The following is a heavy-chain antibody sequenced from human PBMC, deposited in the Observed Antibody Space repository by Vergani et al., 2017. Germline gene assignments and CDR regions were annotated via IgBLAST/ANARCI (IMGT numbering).Heavy chain of an antibody. CDR1: GGSINPSSSF. V-gene: IGHV4-39*02. Sequence: QLQLQESGPGLVKPSETLSLICTVSGGSINPSSSFWGWIRQSPGKGLEWIGSIYHSGSTHYNPSLKSQVTISVDTSKNDFALKVTSVTAADTAVYYCTRRPQEGASGPPSVPTWGQGISVIVSS. CDR2: IYHSGST. CDR3: TRRPQEGASGPPSVPT. D-gene: IGHD5-12*01. J-gene: IGHJ4*02.